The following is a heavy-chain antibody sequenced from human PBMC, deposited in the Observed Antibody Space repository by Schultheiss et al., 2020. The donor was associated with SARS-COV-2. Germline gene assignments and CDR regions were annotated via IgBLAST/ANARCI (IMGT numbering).Heavy chain of an antibody. CDR3: ARDLGYYGSGSYTDY. CDR1: GGSFSGYY. J-gene: IGHJ4*02. CDR2: IRSKAYGGTT. V-gene: IGHV3-71*03. Sequence: ETLSLTCAVYGGSFSGYYWSWIRQAPGKGLEWVGFIRSKAYGGTTEYAASVKGRFTISRDDSKSIAYLQMNSLRAEDTAVYYCARDLGYYGSGSYTDYWGQGTLVTVSS. D-gene: IGHD3-10*01.